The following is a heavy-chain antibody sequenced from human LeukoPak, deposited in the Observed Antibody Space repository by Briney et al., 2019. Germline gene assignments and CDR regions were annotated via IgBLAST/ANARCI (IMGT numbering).Heavy chain of an antibody. CDR3: STDLEGGDLFDY. CDR1: GFTFSNAW. D-gene: IGHD2-21*02. Sequence: GGSLRLSCAASGFTFSNAWVSWVRQAPGKGLEWVVRIKSKTDGGTTDYAAPVKGRFTISRDDSKNTLYLQMNSLKSEDTAVYYCSTDLEGGDLFDYWGQGTLVTVSS. V-gene: IGHV3-15*01. CDR2: IKSKTDGGTT. J-gene: IGHJ4*02.